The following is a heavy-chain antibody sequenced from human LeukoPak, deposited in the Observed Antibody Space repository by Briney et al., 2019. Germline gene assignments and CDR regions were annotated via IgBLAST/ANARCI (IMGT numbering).Heavy chain of an antibody. CDR1: GGSFSGYY. J-gene: IGHJ5*02. V-gene: IGHV4-34*01. D-gene: IGHD6-13*01. CDR2: INHSGST. Sequence: SETLFLTCAVYGGSFSGYYWSWIRQPPGKGLEWIGEINHSGSTNYNPSLKSRVTISVDTSKNQFSLKLSSVTAADTAVYYCARGFIVGYSSSWYWFDPWGQGTLVTVSS. CDR3: ARGFIVGYSSSWYWFDP.